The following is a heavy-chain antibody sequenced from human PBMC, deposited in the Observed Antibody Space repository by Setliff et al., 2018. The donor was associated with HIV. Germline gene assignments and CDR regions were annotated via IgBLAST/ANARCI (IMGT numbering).Heavy chain of an antibody. D-gene: IGHD2-15*01. CDR1: GSTFRNQG. V-gene: IGHV1-18*01. CDR3: ASVLIGGRDIVVGAHYY. J-gene: IGHJ4*01. Sequence: ASVKVSCKASGSTFRNQGLSWVRQAPGQGPEWMGWISVDSGDSYYGQKFQDRVIMTADTSTNTAYMELRSLRSDDSAIYSRASVLIGGRDIVVGAHYYWGHGTLVTVSS. CDR2: ISVDSGDS.